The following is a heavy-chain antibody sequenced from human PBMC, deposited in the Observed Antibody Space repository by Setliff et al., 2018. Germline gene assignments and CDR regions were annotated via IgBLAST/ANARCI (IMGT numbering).Heavy chain of an antibody. J-gene: IGHJ4*02. CDR2: ISSSSSTI. CDR3: ARDQGIGLSGSYSFFDY. V-gene: IGHV3-48*01. Sequence: GGSLRLSCAASGFTFSSYSMNWVRQAPGKGLEWVSYISSSSSTIYYAGSVKGRFTISRDNAKNSLYLQMNSLRAEDTAVYYCARDQGIGLSGSYSFFDYWGQGTLVTVSS. CDR1: GFTFSSYS. D-gene: IGHD3-3*01.